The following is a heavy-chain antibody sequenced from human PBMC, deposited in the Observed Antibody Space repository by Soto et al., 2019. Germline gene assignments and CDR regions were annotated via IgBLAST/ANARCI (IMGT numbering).Heavy chain of an antibody. CDR2: IKSKTDGGTT. Sequence: GGSLRLSCAASGFTFSNAWMSWVRQAPGKGLEWVGRIKSKTDGGTTDYAAPVKGRFTISRDDSKNTLYLQMNSLKTEDTAVYYCTTVLSGYGSGSSYYYYYMDVWGKGTTVTVSS. D-gene: IGHD3-10*01. V-gene: IGHV3-15*01. CDR1: GFTFSNAW. J-gene: IGHJ6*03. CDR3: TTVLSGYGSGSSYYYYYMDV.